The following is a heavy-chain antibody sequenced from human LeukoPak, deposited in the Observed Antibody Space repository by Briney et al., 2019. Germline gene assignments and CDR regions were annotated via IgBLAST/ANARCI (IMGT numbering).Heavy chain of an antibody. CDR1: GFTFDDYA. CDR2: ISWDSDTI. V-gene: IGHV3-9*01. J-gene: IGHJ3*02. CDR3: AKDMGRIVRAFDI. D-gene: IGHD3-22*01. Sequence: GSSLRLSCAASGFTFDDYAMHWVRQAPGKGLEWVSHISWDSDTIDYADSVKGRFTVSRDNAKNSLYLQMNSLRAEDTALYFCAKDMGRIVRAFDIWGQGTMVTVSS.